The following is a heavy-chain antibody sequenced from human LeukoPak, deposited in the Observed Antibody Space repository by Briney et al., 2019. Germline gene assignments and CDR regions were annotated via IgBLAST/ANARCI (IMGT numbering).Heavy chain of an antibody. CDR2: ISNSGRTK. D-gene: IGHD4-17*01. V-gene: IGHV3-48*03. CDR1: GFAFSSYE. CDR3: ATSSVTTGIDFDC. J-gene: IGHJ4*02. Sequence: GGSLRLSCAASGFAFSSYEMNWVRQAPGKGLEWVSFISNSGRTKYYADSVRGRFTISRDNAKNSLYLQMNILRADDTAVYYCATSSVTTGIDFDCWGQGTLVTVSS.